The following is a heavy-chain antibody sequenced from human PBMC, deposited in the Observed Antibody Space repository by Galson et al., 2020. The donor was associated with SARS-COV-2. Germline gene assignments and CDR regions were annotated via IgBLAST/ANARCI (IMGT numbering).Heavy chain of an antibody. CDR3: ARLYSSGWYDGGFDY. D-gene: IGHD6-19*01. CDR2: IYYSWST. J-gene: IGHJ4*02. CDR1: GGSISSSSYY. Sequence: SETLSLTCTVSGGSISSSSYYWGWIRQPPGKGLEWIGSIYYSWSTYYNPSLKSRVTISVDTSKNQFSLKLSSVTAADTAVYYCARLYSSGWYDGGFDYWGQGTLVTVSS. V-gene: IGHV4-39*01.